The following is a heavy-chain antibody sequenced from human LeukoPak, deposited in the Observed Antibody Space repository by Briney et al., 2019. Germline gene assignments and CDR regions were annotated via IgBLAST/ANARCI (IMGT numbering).Heavy chain of an antibody. CDR3: ARVGSHYDILTGYSPGSYFDY. J-gene: IGHJ4*02. Sequence: PSETLSLTCAVYGGSFSGYYWSWIRQPPGKGVEWIGEINHSGSTNYNPSLKSRVTISVDTSKNQFSLKLSSVTAADTAVYYCARVGSHYDILTGYSPGSYFDYWGQGTLVTVSS. D-gene: IGHD3-9*01. V-gene: IGHV4-34*01. CDR1: GGSFSGYY. CDR2: INHSGST.